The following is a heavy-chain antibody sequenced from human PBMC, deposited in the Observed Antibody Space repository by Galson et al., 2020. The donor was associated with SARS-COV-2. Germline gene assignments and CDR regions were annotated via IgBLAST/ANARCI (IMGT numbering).Heavy chain of an antibody. Sequence: GESLKISCAASGITFSSYGMHWVRQAPGKGLEWVAVIWSDGSYKYDADSVKGRFTISRDNSKNTLSLQMTSLRAEDTALYYCARDSSMVAHGVDYWGQGTLVTVSS. CDR1: GITFSSYG. J-gene: IGHJ4*02. D-gene: IGHD2-15*01. CDR3: ARDSSMVAHGVDY. CDR2: IWSDGSYK. V-gene: IGHV3-33*01.